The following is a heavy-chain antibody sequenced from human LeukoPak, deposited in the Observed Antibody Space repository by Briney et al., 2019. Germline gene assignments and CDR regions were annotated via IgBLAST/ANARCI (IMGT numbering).Heavy chain of an antibody. J-gene: IGHJ4*02. CDR3: AKDPSQGCSSTSCYSY. D-gene: IGHD2-2*01. CDR2: ISGSGGTT. Sequence: GTLRLSCAASGFIFSRYGMSWVRQAPGKGLEWVSAISGSGGTTYYADSVKGRFTISRDNSKNTLYLQMNSLRAEDTAVYYCAKDPSQGCSSTSCYSYWGQGTLVTVSS. V-gene: IGHV3-23*01. CDR1: GFIFSRYG.